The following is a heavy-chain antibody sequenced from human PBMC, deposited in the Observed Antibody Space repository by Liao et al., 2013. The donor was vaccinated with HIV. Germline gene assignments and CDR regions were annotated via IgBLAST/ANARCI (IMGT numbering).Heavy chain of an antibody. CDR2: IYYSGST. J-gene: IGHJ3*02. Sequence: QVQLQESGPGLVKPSETLSLTCTVSGGSINNNYWSWIRQPPGKGLEWIGYIYYSGSTKYNPSLKSRVIISGDTSKNQFSLKLTSVTAADTAVYYCARGTPNTAMIGDDAFDIWGQGTMVTVSS. CDR3: ARGTPNTAMIGDDAFDI. CDR1: GGSINNNY. V-gene: IGHV4-59*01. D-gene: IGHD5-18*01.